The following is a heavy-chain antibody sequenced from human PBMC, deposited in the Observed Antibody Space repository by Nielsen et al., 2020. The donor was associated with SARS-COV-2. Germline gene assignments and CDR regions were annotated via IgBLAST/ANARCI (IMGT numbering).Heavy chain of an antibody. CDR3: ARDQSIVGATGDFDI. Sequence: SVKVSCKASGGTFSRHAISWVRQAPGQGLEWLGGIIPVFGTANYAQKFQGRVTITADESTSTAYMELSSLRSEDTAVYYCARDQSIVGATGDFDIWGQGTMVTVSS. D-gene: IGHD1-26*01. CDR2: IIPVFGTA. J-gene: IGHJ3*02. V-gene: IGHV1-69*13. CDR1: GGTFSRHA.